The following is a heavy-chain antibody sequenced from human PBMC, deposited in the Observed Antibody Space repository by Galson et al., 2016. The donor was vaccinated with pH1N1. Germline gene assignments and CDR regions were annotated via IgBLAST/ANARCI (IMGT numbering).Heavy chain of an antibody. V-gene: IGHV5-51*03. J-gene: IGHJ2*01. CDR3: ARYAVTYYDDSSGYPDWSFDL. D-gene: IGHD3-22*01. CDR1: GYSFTSYW. CDR2: IYPGDSDT. Sequence: QSGAEVKKPGESLKISCKGSGYSFTSYWIGWVRQMPGKGLEWMGIIYPGDSDTRYSPSFQGQVTISADKSTSTAYLQWSSLKASDPAIYYCARYAVTYYDDSSGYPDWSFDLWGRGTLVTVSS.